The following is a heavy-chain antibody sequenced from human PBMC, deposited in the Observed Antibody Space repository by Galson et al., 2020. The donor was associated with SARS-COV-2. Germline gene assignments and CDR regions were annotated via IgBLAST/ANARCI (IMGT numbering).Heavy chain of an antibody. Sequence: GGSLRLSCAASGFTFSSYGMHWVRQAPGKGLEWVAVIWYDGSNKYYADSVKGRFTISRDNSKNTLYLQMNSVRAEDTAVYYCARASNVDWYFDLWGRGTLVTVSS. J-gene: IGHJ2*01. D-gene: IGHD4-4*01. CDR1: GFTFSSYG. CDR3: ARASNVDWYFDL. V-gene: IGHV3-33*01. CDR2: IWYDGSNK.